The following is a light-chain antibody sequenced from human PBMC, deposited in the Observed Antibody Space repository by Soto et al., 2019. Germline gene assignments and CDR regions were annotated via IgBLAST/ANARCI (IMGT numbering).Light chain of an antibody. V-gene: IGKV1-39*01. CDR2: DAD. CDR3: QQSFTSPPT. CDR1: HSISTS. J-gene: IGKJ4*01. Sequence: DFQMTQSPSSLSASVGDRVTMSCRSSHSISTSLNWYQQKPGKAPNLLIYDADTLHRGVPSRFSGSGSGTESTLTISGLRPKDFATYFCQQSFTSPPTFGAGTKVEIK.